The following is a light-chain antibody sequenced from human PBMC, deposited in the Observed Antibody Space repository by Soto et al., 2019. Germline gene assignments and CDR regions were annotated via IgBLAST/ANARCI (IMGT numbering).Light chain of an antibody. J-gene: IGLJ2*01. CDR2: LNSDGSH. Sequence: QLVLTQSPSASASLGASVKLTCTLSSGHSTYAIAWHQQQPEKGPRYLMKLNSDGSHSKGDGIPDRFSGSSSGAERYLTISSLQSEDGADYYCQTWGTGLYVVFGGGTKLTVL. CDR3: QTWGTGLYVV. CDR1: SGHSTYA. V-gene: IGLV4-69*01.